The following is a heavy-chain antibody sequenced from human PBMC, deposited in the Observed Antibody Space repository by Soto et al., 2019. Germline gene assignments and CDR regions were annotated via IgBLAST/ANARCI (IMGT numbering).Heavy chain of an antibody. J-gene: IGHJ5*02. V-gene: IGHV1-18*01. CDR1: GYTFTSYG. Sequence: GASVKVSCKASGYTFTSYGISWVRQAPGQGLEWMGWISAYNGNTNYAQKLQGRVTITTNTSTSTAYIEMRSLRSDDTSVYYCARCYPLYRSGCRNWFDPWGQGTLVTVSS. CDR2: ISAYNGNT. D-gene: IGHD3-3*01. CDR3: ARCYPLYRSGCRNWFDP.